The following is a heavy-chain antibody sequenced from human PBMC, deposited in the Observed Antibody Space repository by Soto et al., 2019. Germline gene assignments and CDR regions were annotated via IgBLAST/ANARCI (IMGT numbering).Heavy chain of an antibody. CDR3: AHSSSGWYHFDY. CDR1: GFSLSTSGVG. V-gene: IGHV2-5*01. J-gene: IGHJ4*02. Sequence: QITLKESGPTLVKPTQTLTLTCTFSGFSLSTSGVGVGWIRQPPGKALEWLALIYWNDDKRYSPSLKSRLTITKDTSKNHVVLTMTNMEPVDTATYYCAHSSSGWYHFDYWGQGTLVTVSS. D-gene: IGHD6-19*01. CDR2: IYWNDDK.